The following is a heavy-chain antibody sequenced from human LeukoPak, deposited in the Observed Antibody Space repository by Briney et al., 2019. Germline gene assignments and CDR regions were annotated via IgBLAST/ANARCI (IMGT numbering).Heavy chain of an antibody. CDR1: GFIFSSYG. V-gene: IGHV3-30*02. CDR2: IRYDGSNK. J-gene: IGHJ4*02. CDR3: AKGYKGFYYGSGSSFDY. D-gene: IGHD3-10*01. Sequence: GGSLRLSCAASGFIFSSYGMHWVRQAPGKGLEWVAFIRYDGSNKYYADSVKGRFTISRDNSKNTLYLQMNSLRAEDTAVYYCAKGYKGFYYGSGSSFDYWGQGTLVTVSS.